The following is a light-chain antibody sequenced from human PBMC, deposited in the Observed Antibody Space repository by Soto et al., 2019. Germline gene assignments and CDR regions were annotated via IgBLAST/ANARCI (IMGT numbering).Light chain of an antibody. J-gene: IGLJ1*01. CDR2: EVS. Sequence: QSVLTQPPSASGSPGQSVTISCTGTSSDAGRYKYVSWYQQHPGKAPKVMIHEVSNRPSGVPDRFSGSKSGNTASLTVSGLQAEDEADYYCSSYAGSNNYVFGTGTKVTVL. CDR3: SSYAGSNNYV. V-gene: IGLV2-8*01. CDR1: SSDAGRYKY.